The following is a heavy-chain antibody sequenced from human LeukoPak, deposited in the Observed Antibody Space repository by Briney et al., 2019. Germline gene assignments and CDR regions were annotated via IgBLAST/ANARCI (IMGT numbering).Heavy chain of an antibody. D-gene: IGHD3-10*01. CDR3: AKDPRPLWFGELLPFDY. Sequence: GGSLRLSCAASGFTFSTAWMHWVRQAPGKGLEWVSGISGSGGSTYYADSVKGRFTISRDNSKNTLYLQMNSLRAEDTAVYYCAKDPRPLWFGELLPFDYWGQGTLVTVSS. V-gene: IGHV3-23*01. CDR1: GFTFSTAW. J-gene: IGHJ4*02. CDR2: ISGSGGST.